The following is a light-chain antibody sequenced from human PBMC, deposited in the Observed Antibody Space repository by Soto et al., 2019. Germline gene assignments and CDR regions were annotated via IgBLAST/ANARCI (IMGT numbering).Light chain of an antibody. CDR1: QSISIW. V-gene: IGKV1-5*03. CDR2: KTS. Sequence: DIHMTPSPSTLSASAGDRVTITCRASQSISIWLAWYQQKPGKAPNLLIYKTSSLESGVPSRFSGSGSGTEFTLTISSLQPDDFATYYCQHYNDYSWTFGQGTKVEIK. CDR3: QHYNDYSWT. J-gene: IGKJ1*01.